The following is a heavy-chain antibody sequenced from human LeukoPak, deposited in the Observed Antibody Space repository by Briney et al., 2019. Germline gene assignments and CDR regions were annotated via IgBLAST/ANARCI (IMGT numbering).Heavy chain of an antibody. D-gene: IGHD3-10*01. J-gene: IGHJ4*02. CDR1: GGSISSSSYY. CDR3: ARELITMVRGDIGIIDY. CDR2: IYYSGST. Sequence: PSETLSLTCTVSGGSISSSSYYWGWIRQPPGKGLEWIGSIYYSGSTYYNPSLKSRVTISVDTSKNQFSLKLSSVTAADTAVYYCARELITMVRGDIGIIDYWGQGTLVTVSS. V-gene: IGHV4-39*02.